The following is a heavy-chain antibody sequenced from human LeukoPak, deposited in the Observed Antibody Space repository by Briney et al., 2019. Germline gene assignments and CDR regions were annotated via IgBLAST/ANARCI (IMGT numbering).Heavy chain of an antibody. CDR1: GGSISSYY. CDR2: IYYSGST. V-gene: IGHV4-59*12. J-gene: IGHJ4*02. CDR3: ARRGKIRYFDWLSYFDY. Sequence: PSETLSLTCTVSGGSISSYYWSWIRQPPGKGLEWIGYIYYSGSTNYNPSLKSRVTISVDTSKNQFSLKLSSVTAADTAVYYCARRGKIRYFDWLSYFDYWGQGTLVTVSS. D-gene: IGHD3-9*01.